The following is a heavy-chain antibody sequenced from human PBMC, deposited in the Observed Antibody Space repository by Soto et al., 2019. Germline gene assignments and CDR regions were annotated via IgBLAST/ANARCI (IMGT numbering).Heavy chain of an antibody. CDR1: GVSVSSDYHH. Sequence: QVQLQESGPGLVKPSETLSLTCDVSGVSVSSDYHHWTWTRRAPGKGLGGIGQMQSIGGTNYNPSLKGRLTISLDRARNQFSLKLISVTAADTAVYYCARYLPGAGGVGYWGQGTLITVSS. CDR2: MQSIGGT. V-gene: IGHV4-61*01. D-gene: IGHD6-19*01. CDR3: ARYLPGAGGVGY. J-gene: IGHJ4*02.